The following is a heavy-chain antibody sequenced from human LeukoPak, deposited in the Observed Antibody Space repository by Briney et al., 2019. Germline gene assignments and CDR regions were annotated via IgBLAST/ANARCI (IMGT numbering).Heavy chain of an antibody. J-gene: IGHJ3*02. CDR2: ISSNGGST. V-gene: IGHV3-64*04. CDR1: GFTFSSYA. CDR3: ARDGGDAFDI. Sequence: GGSLRLSCSASGFTFSSYAMHWVRQAPGKGLEYVSAISSNGGSTYYADSVKGRFTISRDNSKNTLYLQMNSLRAEDTAVYYCARDGGDAFDIWGQGTMVTVSS.